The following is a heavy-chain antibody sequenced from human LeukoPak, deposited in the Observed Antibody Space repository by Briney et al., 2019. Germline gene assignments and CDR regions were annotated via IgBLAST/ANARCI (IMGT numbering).Heavy chain of an antibody. CDR1: GFTFSSYG. CDR3: AKDPYTMVRGVIAPFDY. V-gene: IGHV3-30*02. D-gene: IGHD3-10*01. CDR2: IRYDGSNK. Sequence: GGSLRLSCAASGFTFSSYGMHWVRQAPGKGLEWVAFIRYDGSNKYYADSVKGRFTISRDNSENTLYLQMNSLRAEDTAVYYCAKDPYTMVRGVIAPFDYWGQGTLVTVSS. J-gene: IGHJ4*02.